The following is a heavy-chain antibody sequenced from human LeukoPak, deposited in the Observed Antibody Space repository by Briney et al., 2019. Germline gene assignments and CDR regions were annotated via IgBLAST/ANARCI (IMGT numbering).Heavy chain of an antibody. CDR2: IYTSGST. V-gene: IGHV4-4*07. CDR1: GGSISSYY. D-gene: IGHD6-19*01. J-gene: IGHJ6*02. CDR3: PRHSYIAVAGTNYYYGMDV. Sequence: PSETLSLTCTVSGGSISSYYWSWIRQPAGKGLEWIGRIYTSGSTNYNPSLKSRVTISVDTSKNQFSLKLSSVTAADTAVYYCPRHSYIAVAGTNYYYGMDVWGQGTTVTVSS.